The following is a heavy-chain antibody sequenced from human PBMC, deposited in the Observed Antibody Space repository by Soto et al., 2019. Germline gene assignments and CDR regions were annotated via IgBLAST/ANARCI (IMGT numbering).Heavy chain of an antibody. CDR2: IYHSGST. J-gene: IGHJ4*02. V-gene: IGHV4-30-2*01. CDR1: GGSISSGGYS. CDR3: ARVSWSGVFDY. D-gene: IGHD3-3*01. Sequence: SETLSLTCAVSGGSISSGGYSWSWIRQPPGKGLEWIGYIYHSGSTYYNPSLKSRVTISVDRSKNQFSLKLSSVTAADTAVYYCARVSWSGVFDYWGQGTLVTVSS.